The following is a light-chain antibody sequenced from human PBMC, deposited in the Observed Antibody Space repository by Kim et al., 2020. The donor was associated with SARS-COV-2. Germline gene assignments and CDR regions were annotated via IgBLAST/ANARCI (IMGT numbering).Light chain of an antibody. CDR1: KLGDKY. CDR3: QAWDSSTGV. Sequence: SYELTQPPSVSVSPGQSASITCSGDKLGDKYACWYQQKPGQSPVLLIYQDTKRPSGIPERFSGAKSGNTATLTISGTQAVDEADYYCQAWDSSTGVFGGGTQLTVL. CDR2: QDT. J-gene: IGLJ2*01. V-gene: IGLV3-1*01.